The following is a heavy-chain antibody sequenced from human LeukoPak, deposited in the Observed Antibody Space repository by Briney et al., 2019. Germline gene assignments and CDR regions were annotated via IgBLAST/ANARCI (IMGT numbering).Heavy chain of an antibody. V-gene: IGHV1-2*02. J-gene: IGHJ3*02. CDR3: ARDWGGSPAHDAFDI. CDR1: GYTFTGYY. Sequence: GASVKVSCKASGYTFTGYYMHWVRQAPGQGLEWMGWINPNSGGTNYAQKFQGRVTMTRDTSTSTAYMELRSLRSDDTAVYYCARDWGGSPAHDAFDIWGQGTMVTVSS. CDR2: INPNSGGT. D-gene: IGHD2-21*01.